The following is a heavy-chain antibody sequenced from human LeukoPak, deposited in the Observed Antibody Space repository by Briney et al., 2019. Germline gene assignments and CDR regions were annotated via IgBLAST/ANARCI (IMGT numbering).Heavy chain of an antibody. D-gene: IGHD3-10*01. Sequence: SVKVSCKASGGTFSSYAISWVRQAPGQGLEWMGRIIPILGIANYAQKFQGRVTITADKSTSTAYMELSSLRSEDTAVYYCARFRPLPPPSIEQRLLWFGESGAFDIWGQGTMVTVSS. CDR2: IIPILGIA. J-gene: IGHJ3*02. V-gene: IGHV1-69*04. CDR3: ARFRPLPPPSIEQRLLWFGESGAFDI. CDR1: GGTFSSYA.